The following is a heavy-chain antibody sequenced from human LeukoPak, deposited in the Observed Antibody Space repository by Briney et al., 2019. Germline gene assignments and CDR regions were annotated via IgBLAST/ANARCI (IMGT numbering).Heavy chain of an antibody. J-gene: IGHJ4*01. V-gene: IGHV4-4*07. Sequence: SETVSLTYTLSCGSISIYYWSSIRQPAGEGLEWIVRVYTSGSTNYNPSLKSRVTMSVDTSKKHFSLKLSSLTAADTAVYYCARSGWFPPYFDYWGHGTLVTVSP. CDR3: ARSGWFPPYFDY. CDR2: VYTSGST. CDR1: CGSISIYY. D-gene: IGHD6-13*01.